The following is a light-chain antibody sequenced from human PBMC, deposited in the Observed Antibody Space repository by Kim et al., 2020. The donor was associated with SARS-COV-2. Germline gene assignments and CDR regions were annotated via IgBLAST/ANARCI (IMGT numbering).Light chain of an antibody. Sequence: VSPGQTASINCSGNKLGDKYACWYQKKPGQSPVLVIYQDSKRPSGIPEKFSGSNSGNTATLTISGTQAMDEADYYCQAWDSSTVVFGGGTQLTVL. J-gene: IGLJ2*01. V-gene: IGLV3-1*01. CDR2: QDS. CDR3: QAWDSSTVV. CDR1: KLGDKY.